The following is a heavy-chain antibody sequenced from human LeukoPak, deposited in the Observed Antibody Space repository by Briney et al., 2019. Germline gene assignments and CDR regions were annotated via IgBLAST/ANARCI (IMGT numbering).Heavy chain of an antibody. D-gene: IGHD3/OR15-3a*01. CDR1: GYSFTSYY. CDR3: ARWTNTYLDY. J-gene: IGHJ4*02. Sequence: ASVKVSCKASGYSFTSYYIHWVRQAPGQGLEWMGRVNPSGGSTNYAQKFQGRVTMTRDTSTSTVYMELSSLRSEDTAVYYCARWTNTYLDYWGQGTLVTVSS. V-gene: IGHV1-46*01. CDR2: VNPSGGST.